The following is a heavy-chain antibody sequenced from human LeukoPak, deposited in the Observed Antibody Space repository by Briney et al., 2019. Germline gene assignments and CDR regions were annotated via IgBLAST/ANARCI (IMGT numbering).Heavy chain of an antibody. CDR1: GFTFGDYA. CDR3: TRFTIVGVVDAFDI. Sequence: GGSLRLSCTASGFTFGDYAMSWVRQAPGKGLEWVGFIRRKVYGGTTEYAASVKVRFTISRDDSKSIAYLQMTSLKTEDAGVYYCTRFTIVGVVDAFDIWGQGTMVTVSS. V-gene: IGHV3-49*04. D-gene: IGHD3-3*01. J-gene: IGHJ3*02. CDR2: IRRKVYGGTT.